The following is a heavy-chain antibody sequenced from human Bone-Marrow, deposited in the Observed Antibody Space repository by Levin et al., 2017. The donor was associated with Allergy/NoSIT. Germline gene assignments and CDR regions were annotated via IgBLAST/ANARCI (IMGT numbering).Heavy chain of an antibody. V-gene: IGHV4-30-2*01. J-gene: IGHJ4*02. CDR3: ARGPYSGVTVGYLFDY. Sequence: SETLSLTCAVSGGSISSGGYSWSWIRRPPGKDLEWIGYIYERGNTYYNPSLPSLGSRVTISLDRSKNEFSLKLSSVTAADTAVYSCARGPYSGVTVGYLFDYWGQGSLVTVSS. D-gene: IGHD4-11*01. CDR2: IYERGNT. CDR1: GGSISSGGYS.